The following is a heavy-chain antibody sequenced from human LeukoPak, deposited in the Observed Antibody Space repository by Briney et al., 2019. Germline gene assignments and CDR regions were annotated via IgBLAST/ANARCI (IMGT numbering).Heavy chain of an antibody. Sequence: PGGSLRLSCAASGFTFSSYSMNWVRQAPGKGLEWVSSISSSSSYIYYADSVKGRFTISRDNAKNTLYLQMNSLRAEDTAVYYCAKDMVRGATSWFDPWGQGTLVTVSS. CDR3: AKDMVRGATSWFDP. CDR2: ISSSSSYI. D-gene: IGHD3-10*01. CDR1: GFTFSSYS. J-gene: IGHJ5*02. V-gene: IGHV3-21*03.